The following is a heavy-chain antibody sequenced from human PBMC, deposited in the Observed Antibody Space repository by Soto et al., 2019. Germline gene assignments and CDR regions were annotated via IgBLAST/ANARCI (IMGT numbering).Heavy chain of an antibody. D-gene: IGHD3-3*01. Sequence: ASVKVSCKASGYTFTSYGISWVRQVPGQGLEWMGWISAYNGNTNYAQKLQGRVTMTTDTSTSTAYMELRSLRSDDTAVYYCARIRFLEWFPAEFDYWGQGTLVTVSS. CDR1: GYTFTSYG. CDR2: ISAYNGNT. V-gene: IGHV1-18*01. J-gene: IGHJ4*02. CDR3: ARIRFLEWFPAEFDY.